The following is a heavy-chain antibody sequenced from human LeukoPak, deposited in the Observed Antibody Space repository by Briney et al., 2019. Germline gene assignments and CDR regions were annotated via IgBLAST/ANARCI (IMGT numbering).Heavy chain of an antibody. V-gene: IGHV3-66*01. J-gene: IGHJ6*02. CDR2: ISSGDTT. Sequence: GRSLRLSCAPSGFTLSRNYISWVRHAPGEGLEWVSVISSGDTTYYADSVKGRFTISRDSSKNTPSLQMKSLRPEDTPVYICARGPRLDRHGMDVWGQGTTVTVSS. CDR1: GFTLSRNY. CDR3: ARGPRLDRHGMDV. D-gene: IGHD1-1*01.